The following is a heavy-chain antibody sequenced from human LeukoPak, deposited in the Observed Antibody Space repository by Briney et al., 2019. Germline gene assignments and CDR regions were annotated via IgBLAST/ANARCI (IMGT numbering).Heavy chain of an antibody. Sequence: SETLSLTCTVSGGSISGGDYYWSWIRQPPGKGLEWIGYIYYSGSTYYNPSLKSRVTISVDTSKNQLSLKLNSVTAADTAVYYCARGLTYYDILTGPAPDAFDIWGQGTMVTVSS. J-gene: IGHJ3*02. CDR3: ARGLTYYDILTGPAPDAFDI. CDR1: GGSISGGDYY. V-gene: IGHV4-30-4*01. CDR2: IYYSGST. D-gene: IGHD3-9*01.